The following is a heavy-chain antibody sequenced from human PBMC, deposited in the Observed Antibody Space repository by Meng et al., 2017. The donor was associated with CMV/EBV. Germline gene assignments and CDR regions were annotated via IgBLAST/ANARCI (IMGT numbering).Heavy chain of an antibody. J-gene: IGHJ4*02. Sequence: GGSLRLSCAASGFTFSSYSMNWVRQVPGKGLEWVSSISSSSSYIYYADSVKGRFTISRDNAKNSLYLQMNSLRAEDTAVYYCARVGGLEFDYWGQGTLVTVSS. V-gene: IGHV3-21*01. CDR1: GFTFSSYS. CDR2: ISSSSSYI. D-gene: IGHD3/OR15-3a*01. CDR3: ARVGGLEFDY.